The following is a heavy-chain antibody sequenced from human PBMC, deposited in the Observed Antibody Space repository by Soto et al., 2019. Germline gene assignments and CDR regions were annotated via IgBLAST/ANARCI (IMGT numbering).Heavy chain of an antibody. D-gene: IGHD3-22*01. CDR3: ARGLRYYYDSSGDPIPSS. CDR1: GCTFTSYD. J-gene: IGHJ4*02. Sequence: GASVKVSCKASGCTFTSYDINWVRQATGQGLEWMGWMNPNSGNTGYAQKFQGRVTMTRNTSISTAYMELSSLRSEDTAVYYCARGLRYYYDSSGDPIPSSWGQGTLVTISS. CDR2: MNPNSGNT. V-gene: IGHV1-8*01.